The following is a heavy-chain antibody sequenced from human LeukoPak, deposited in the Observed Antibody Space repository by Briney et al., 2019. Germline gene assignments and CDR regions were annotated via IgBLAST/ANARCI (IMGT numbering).Heavy chain of an antibody. CDR3: AREGAVGGDI. CDR2: NNPDSGGT. Sequence: GASVKVSCKASGYIFTGNYIHWVRQAPGQGFEWMGWNNPDSGGTHYAQKFQARVTMTRDTSISTAYMQLSRLTSDDTAVYYCAREGAVGGDIWGQGTLVTVSS. J-gene: IGHJ4*02. CDR1: GYIFTGNY. V-gene: IGHV1-2*02. D-gene: IGHD6-19*01.